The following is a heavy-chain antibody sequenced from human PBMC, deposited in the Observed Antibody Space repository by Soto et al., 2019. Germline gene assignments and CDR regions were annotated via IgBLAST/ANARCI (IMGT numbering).Heavy chain of an antibody. J-gene: IGHJ5*02. CDR1: GYTFTSYA. V-gene: IGHV1-3*01. D-gene: IGHD3-9*01. CDR3: ARVILYDILTGYYTSWFDP. CDR2: INAGNGNT. Sequence: ASVKVSCKASGYTFTSYAMHWVRQAPGQRLEWMGWINAGNGNTKYSQKFQGRVTITRDTSASTAYMELSSLRSEDTAVYYCARVILYDILTGYYTSWFDPWGQGTLVTVSS.